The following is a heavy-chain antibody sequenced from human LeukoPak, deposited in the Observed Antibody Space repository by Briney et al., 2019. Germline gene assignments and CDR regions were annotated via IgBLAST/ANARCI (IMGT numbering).Heavy chain of an antibody. CDR2: IFGGGST. D-gene: IGHD1-14*01. CDR3: ERVETGWFDP. V-gene: IGHV3-53*01. J-gene: IGHJ5*02. Sequence: GGSLRLSCAASGFSVGSNVMSWVRQAPGKGLEWVSVIFGGGSTNYADSVKDRFTISRDTSKNTLYLQMNSLRAEDTAVYYYERVETGWFDPWGQGTLVSVSS. CDR1: GFSVGSNV.